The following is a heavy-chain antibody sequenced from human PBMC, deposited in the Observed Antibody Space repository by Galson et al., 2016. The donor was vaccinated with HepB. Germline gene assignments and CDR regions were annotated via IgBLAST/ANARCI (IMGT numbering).Heavy chain of an antibody. CDR2: ISGSGGST. D-gene: IGHD6-13*01. CDR1: GFTFSSYA. J-gene: IGHJ4*02. V-gene: IGHV3-23*01. CDR3: AKGSYSSSWYCYFDY. Sequence: SLRLSCAASGFTFSSYAMSWVRQAPGKGLEWVSAISGSGGSTHYAVSVKGRFTISRDNSKNTLFLQMNSLRAEDTAVFYCAKGSYSSSWYCYFDYWGQGTLVTVSS.